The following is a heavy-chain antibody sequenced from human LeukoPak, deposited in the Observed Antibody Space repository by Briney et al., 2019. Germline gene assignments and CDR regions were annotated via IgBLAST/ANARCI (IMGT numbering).Heavy chain of an antibody. CDR1: GFTFSDYY. CDR3: ARDGLSPYSSSCPDY. CDR2: ISSSGSTI. D-gene: IGHD6-13*01. Sequence: PGGSLRLSCAASGFTFSDYYMSWIRQAPGKGLEWVSYISSSGSTIYYADSVKGRFTISRDNAKNSLYLQMNSLRAEDTAVYYCARDGLSPYSSSCPDYWGQGTLVTVSS. V-gene: IGHV3-11*04. J-gene: IGHJ4*02.